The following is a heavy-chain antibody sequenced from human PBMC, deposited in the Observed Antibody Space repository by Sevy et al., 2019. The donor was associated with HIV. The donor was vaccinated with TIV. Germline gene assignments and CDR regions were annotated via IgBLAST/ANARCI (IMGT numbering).Heavy chain of an antibody. J-gene: IGHJ4*02. CDR1: GFTFSSYG. CDR2: IWYDGSNK. CDR3: ARDSYGSSGTFDY. Sequence: GGSLRLSCAASGFTFSSYGMHWVRQAPGKGLEWVAVIWYDGSNKYYADSVKGRFTISRDNSKNTLYLQMNSLRAEDTAVYYCARDSYGSSGTFDYWGQGPRVTVSS. D-gene: IGHD6-6*01. V-gene: IGHV3-33*01.